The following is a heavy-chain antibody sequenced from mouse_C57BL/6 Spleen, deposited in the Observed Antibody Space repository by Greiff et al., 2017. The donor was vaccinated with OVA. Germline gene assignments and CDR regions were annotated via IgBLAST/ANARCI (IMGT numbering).Heavy chain of an antibody. J-gene: IGHJ4*01. CDR2: INPGSGGT. D-gene: IGHD2-2*01. V-gene: IGHV1-54*01. CDR3: ARGGGYDNAMDY. Sequence: QVQLQQSGAELVRPGTSVKVSCKASGYAFTNYLIEWVKQRPGQGLEWIGVINPGSGGTNYNEKFKGKATLTADKSSSTAYMQLSSLTSEDSAVYFCARGGGYDNAMDYWGQGTSVTVSS. CDR1: GYAFTNYL.